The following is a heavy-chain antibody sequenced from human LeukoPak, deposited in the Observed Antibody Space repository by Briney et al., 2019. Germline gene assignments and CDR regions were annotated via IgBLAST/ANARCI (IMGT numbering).Heavy chain of an antibody. V-gene: IGHV3-48*01. CDR2: ISSSSSTI. Sequence: GGSLRLSCAASGFTFSSYSMNWVRQAPGKGLEWVSYISSSSSTIYYADSVKGRFTISRDNAKNSLYLQMNSLRAEDTAVYYCARGASRYYYGPGSYYIDDYWGQGTLVTVSS. J-gene: IGHJ4*02. CDR1: GFTFSSYS. CDR3: ARGASRYYYGPGSYYIDDY. D-gene: IGHD3-10*01.